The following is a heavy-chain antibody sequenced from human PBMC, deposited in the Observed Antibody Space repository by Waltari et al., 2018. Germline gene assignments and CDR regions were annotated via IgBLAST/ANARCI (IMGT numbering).Heavy chain of an antibody. J-gene: IGHJ4*02. CDR3: AGAVTIFGVPKYYFDY. CDR1: RVIFASYA. CDR2: IKKDGSKK. V-gene: IGHV3-7*01. D-gene: IGHD3-3*01. Sequence: VELVESGGGGVWPGRALRFSGTAPRVIFASYAMDWVRQVPGKGLEGVANIKKDGSKKYYVASVKGRFTISRDNAKNSLYLQMNSLRAEDTAVYYCAGAVTIFGVPKYYFDYWGQGTLVTVSS.